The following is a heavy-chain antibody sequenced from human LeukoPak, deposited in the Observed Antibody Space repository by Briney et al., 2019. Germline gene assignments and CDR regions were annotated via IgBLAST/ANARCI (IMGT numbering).Heavy chain of an antibody. J-gene: IGHJ6*02. V-gene: IGHV3-7*01. CDR2: IKQDGSEK. D-gene: IGHD3-3*01. CDR3: AREGFWSGSQYYYYGMDV. Sequence: GGSLRLSCAASGFTFSNFWMNWVRQAPGKGLEWVANIKQDGSEKYYVDSVKGRFTISRDNAKNSLYFQMNSLRAEDTAVYYCAREGFWSGSQYYYYGMDVWGQGTTVTVSS. CDR1: GFTFSNFW.